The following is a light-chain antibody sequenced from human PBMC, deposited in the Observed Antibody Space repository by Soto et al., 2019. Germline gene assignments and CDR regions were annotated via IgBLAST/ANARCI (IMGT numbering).Light chain of an antibody. CDR2: KVS. J-gene: IGKJ2*01. Sequence: DVVMTQSPLSLPVTLGQPASISCRSSQSLVHSDGNTYLNWFQQRPGQSPRRLIYKVSKRDSGVPGIFGGSGAGTDFTLKISRVEAEDVGVSFCMHGTQWPPYTFGQGTKLEIK. CDR1: QSLVHSDGNTY. CDR3: MHGTQWPPYT. V-gene: IGKV2-30*02.